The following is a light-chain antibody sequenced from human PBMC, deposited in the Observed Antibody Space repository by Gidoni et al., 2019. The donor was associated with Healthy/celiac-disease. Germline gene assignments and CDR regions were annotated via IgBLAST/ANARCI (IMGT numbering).Light chain of an antibody. Sequence: EIVLTQSPATLSLSPGERATLSCRASQSVSSYLAWYQQKPGQAPRLLIYDASNRATGIPARCSGSGSGTDCTLTISSLEPEDFAVYYWQQRSNWPLTVXGXTKVEIK. CDR2: DAS. V-gene: IGKV3-11*01. J-gene: IGKJ4*01. CDR1: QSVSSY. CDR3: QQRSNWPLT.